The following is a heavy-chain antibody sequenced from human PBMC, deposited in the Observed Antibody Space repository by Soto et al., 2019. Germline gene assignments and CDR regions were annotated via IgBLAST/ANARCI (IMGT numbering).Heavy chain of an antibody. Sequence: QVQLVQSGAEVKKPGASVKVSCKASGYTFTGYFMHWVRQAPGQGLEWMGWINPNSGATKYAQKFQGRVTLRRDTSIRTAYMELSGLRSGDTAVYYCARGGGTILAPLPWGQGTLVTVSS. CDR2: INPNSGAT. V-gene: IGHV1-2*02. J-gene: IGHJ5*02. CDR3: ARGGGTILAPLP. CDR1: GYTFTGYF. D-gene: IGHD3-3*01.